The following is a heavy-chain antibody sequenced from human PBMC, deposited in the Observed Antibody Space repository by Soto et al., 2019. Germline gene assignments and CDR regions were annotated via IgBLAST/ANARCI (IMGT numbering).Heavy chain of an antibody. Sequence: GGSLRLSCAASGFTFSSYAMHWVRQAPGKGLEWVAVISYDGSNKYYADSVKGRFTISRDNSKNTLYLQMNSLRAEDTAVYYCARDVSGLYGDYIHWFDPWGQGTLVTVSS. CDR2: ISYDGSNK. CDR1: GFTFSSYA. D-gene: IGHD4-17*01. CDR3: ARDVSGLYGDYIHWFDP. J-gene: IGHJ5*02. V-gene: IGHV3-30-3*01.